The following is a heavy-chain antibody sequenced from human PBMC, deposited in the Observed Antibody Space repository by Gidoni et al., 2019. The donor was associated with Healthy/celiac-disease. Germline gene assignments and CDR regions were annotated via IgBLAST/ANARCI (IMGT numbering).Heavy chain of an antibody. J-gene: IGHJ3*02. Sequence: EVQLVESGGGLVQPGGSLRLSCASSGFPFSSYAMGGVRPAPGKGLEWVAAISGSGGSTYYADSVKGRFTISRDNSKNTLYLQMNSLRAEDTAVYYCAKDPAPYGSGDAFDIWGQGTMVTVSS. CDR3: AKDPAPYGSGDAFDI. D-gene: IGHD3-10*01. CDR1: GFPFSSYA. CDR2: ISGSGGST. V-gene: IGHV3-23*04.